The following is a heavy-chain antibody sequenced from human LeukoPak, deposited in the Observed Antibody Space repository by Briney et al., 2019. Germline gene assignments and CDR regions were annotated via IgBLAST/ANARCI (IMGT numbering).Heavy chain of an antibody. D-gene: IGHD6-6*01. CDR2: MNPNSGNT. CDR1: GYTFTSYD. J-gene: IGHJ5*02. Sequence: ASVKVSCKASGYTFTSYDINWVRQATGQGLEWMGWMNPNSGNTGYAQKFQGRVSMTWNTSISTAYMELSSLKSEDTAGYYCAKIGAAARRTPNPRWFDPWGQGTLVTVSS. CDR3: AKIGAAARRTPNPRWFDP. V-gene: IGHV1-8*01.